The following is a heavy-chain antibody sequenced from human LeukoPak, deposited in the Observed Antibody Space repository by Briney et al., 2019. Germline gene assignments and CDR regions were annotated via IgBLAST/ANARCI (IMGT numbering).Heavy chain of an antibody. V-gene: IGHV1-18*01. Sequence: GVSVKVSCKASGYTFTSYGISWVRQAPGQGLEWMGWISAYNGNTNYAQKLQGRVTMTTDTSTSTAYMELRSLRSDDTAVYYCARAGYSSGHKSYYFDYWGQGTLVTVSS. CDR1: GYTFTSYG. CDR2: ISAYNGNT. CDR3: ARAGYSSGHKSYYFDY. J-gene: IGHJ4*02. D-gene: IGHD6-19*01.